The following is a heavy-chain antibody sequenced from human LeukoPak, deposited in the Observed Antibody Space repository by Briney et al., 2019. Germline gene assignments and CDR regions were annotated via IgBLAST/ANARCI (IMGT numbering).Heavy chain of an antibody. V-gene: IGHV3-23*01. CDR3: ARSMGYYYGMDV. CDR1: GFTFRSYA. Sequence: QPGGSLRLSCAAPGFTFRSYAMSWVRQVPGKGLEWVSAISGNGGSTYYADSVKGRFTISRDNSKNTLYLQMNSLRAEDTAVYYCARSMGYYYGMDVWGQGTTVTVSS. J-gene: IGHJ6*02. D-gene: IGHD2/OR15-2a*01. CDR2: ISGNGGST.